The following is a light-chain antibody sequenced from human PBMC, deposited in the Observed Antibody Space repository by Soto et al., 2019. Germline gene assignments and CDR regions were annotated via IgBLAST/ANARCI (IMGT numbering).Light chain of an antibody. Sequence: QSALTQPASVSRSPGQSITISCTGTSSDVGSYNLVSWYQQHPGQAPKLMIYEGSKRPSGVSNRFTGSKSGNTASLTISGLQAEDEADYYCCSYSGSRTFDVFGTGTQLTVL. V-gene: IGLV2-23*03. CDR3: CSYSGSRTFDV. CDR1: SSDVGSYNL. J-gene: IGLJ1*01. CDR2: EGS.